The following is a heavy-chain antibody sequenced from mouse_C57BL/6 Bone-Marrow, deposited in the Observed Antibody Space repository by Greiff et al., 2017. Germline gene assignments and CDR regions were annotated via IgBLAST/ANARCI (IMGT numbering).Heavy chain of an antibody. CDR2: IHPNSGST. Sequence: VQLQQSGAELVKPGASVKLSCKASGYTFTSYWMHWVKQRPGQGLEWIGMIHPNSGSTNYNEKFKSKATLTVDKSSSTAYMQLSSLTSEDSAVYYCARRKGSSPFAYWGQGTLVTVSA. CDR3: ARRKGSSPFAY. J-gene: IGHJ3*01. V-gene: IGHV1-64*01. CDR1: GYTFTSYW. D-gene: IGHD1-1*01.